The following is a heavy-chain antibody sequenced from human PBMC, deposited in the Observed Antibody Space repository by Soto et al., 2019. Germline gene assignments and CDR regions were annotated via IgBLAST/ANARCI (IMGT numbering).Heavy chain of an antibody. CDR2: ISSTSGTI. D-gene: IGHD6-19*01. Sequence: EGQLVESGGNLVRPGGSLRLSCEASGFVFSTYSMNWVRQAPGKGLEWISYISSTSGTIYYADSVKGRFTIFRDNAKNSLFLQMNGLRDDDTAVYYCANQKIRFSVAGTLYGLGVWGKGTTVTVSS. CDR1: GFVFSTYS. J-gene: IGHJ6*04. V-gene: IGHV3-48*02. CDR3: ANQKIRFSVAGTLYGLGV.